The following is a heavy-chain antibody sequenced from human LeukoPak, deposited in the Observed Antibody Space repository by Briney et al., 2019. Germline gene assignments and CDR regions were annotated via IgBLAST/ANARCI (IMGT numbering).Heavy chain of an antibody. Sequence: PGRSLRLSCAASGFTLNIYPMHWVRQAPGEGPEWVAVTLYDGSSTDYADSVKGRFTMSRDNAKNTLYLQMNSLRPEDTGIYYCARGNVAVARNLIDFWGQGTLVTVSS. CDR1: GFTLNIYP. D-gene: IGHD6-19*01. CDR3: ARGNVAVARNLIDF. J-gene: IGHJ4*02. V-gene: IGHV3-30*04. CDR2: TLYDGSST.